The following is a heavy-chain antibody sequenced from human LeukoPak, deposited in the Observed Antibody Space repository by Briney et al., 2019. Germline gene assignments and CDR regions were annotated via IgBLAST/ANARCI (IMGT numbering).Heavy chain of an antibody. D-gene: IGHD5-24*01. CDR2: LNPNSGDT. J-gene: IGHJ4*02. V-gene: IGHV1-2*02. CDR1: GYTFTGYY. Sequence: ASVKVSCKASGYTFTGYYMHWVRQAPGQGLEWMGWLNPNSGDTNYAQKFQGRVSMTRDSSISTVYMDLSDLRSDDTAVYSCARGRNIEMTTMSGGSDYWGQGTLVTVSS. CDR3: ARGRNIEMTTMSGGSDY.